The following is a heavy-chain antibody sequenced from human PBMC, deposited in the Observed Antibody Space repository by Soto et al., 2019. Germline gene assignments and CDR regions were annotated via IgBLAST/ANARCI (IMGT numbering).Heavy chain of an antibody. V-gene: IGHV4-39*01. CDR1: GDSISSSNYY. CDR2: IYYSGST. D-gene: IGHD4-17*01. CDR3: AGRGTRVGPHYYGLDV. Sequence: QLQLQESGPGLVKPSETLSLTCTVSGDSISSSNYYWDWIRQPPGKGLEWIGTIYYSGSTIYNPSLESRVTISIDTSRNQFSLKLSSVTAADTAVYYCAGRGTRVGPHYYGLDVWGQGTTVTVSS. J-gene: IGHJ6*02.